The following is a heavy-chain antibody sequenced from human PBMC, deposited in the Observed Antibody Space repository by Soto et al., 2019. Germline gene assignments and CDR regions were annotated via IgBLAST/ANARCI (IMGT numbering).Heavy chain of an antibody. CDR1: GFTVSNNY. J-gene: IGHJ4*02. Sequence: EVQLVESGGALVQPGGSLRLSCAASGFTVSNNYMSWVRQAPGKGLEWVSLIYSGGTTSYADSVKGGFTISRDSSKNTLNLQMNSLRAEDMAVYYCARNSGSKLGPRTAGEGHWGQGTLVTVSS. CDR3: ARNSGSKLGPRTAGEGH. D-gene: IGHD7-27*01. V-gene: IGHV3-66*01. CDR2: IYSGGTT.